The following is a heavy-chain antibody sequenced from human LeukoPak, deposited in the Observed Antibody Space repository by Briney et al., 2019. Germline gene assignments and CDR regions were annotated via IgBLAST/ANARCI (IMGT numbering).Heavy chain of an antibody. CDR2: ISASSTHI. CDR1: GFTFSTSN. Sequence: PGGSLRLSCAASGFTFSTSNVHWVRQAPGKGLEWVSAISASSTHIYYADSVKGGFTVSRDNAKNSLYLEMNSLRADDTAVYYCATDRARVGYFDYWGQGTLVTVSS. CDR3: ATDRARVGYFDY. J-gene: IGHJ4*02. V-gene: IGHV3-21*01.